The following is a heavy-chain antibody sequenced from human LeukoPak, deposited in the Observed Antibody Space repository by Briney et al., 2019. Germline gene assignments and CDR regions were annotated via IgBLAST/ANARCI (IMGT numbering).Heavy chain of an antibody. V-gene: IGHV3-7*01. Sequence: GRSLRLSCAASGFTFSSYAMSWVRQAPGKGLEWLANIRQDGSDNYYADSVKGRFTFSRDNARNSMYLQMNSLRADDTAVYYCARVGSTSWYLDYWGQGTLVTVSS. CDR2: IRQDGSDN. D-gene: IGHD2-2*01. CDR3: ARVGSTSWYLDY. CDR1: GFTFSSYA. J-gene: IGHJ4*02.